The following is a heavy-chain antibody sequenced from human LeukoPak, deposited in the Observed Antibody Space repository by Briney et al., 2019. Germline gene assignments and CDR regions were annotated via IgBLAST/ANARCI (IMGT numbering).Heavy chain of an antibody. CDR3: ARRHDYYYGSGSHNNWFDP. J-gene: IGHJ5*02. V-gene: IGHV4-39*07. Sequence: SETLSLTCTVSGGSIDITTYCWGWIRQPPGKGLDWIGSVYYTGGTYYNPSLKSRVTISVDTSKNQSSLKLTSVTAADTAVYYCARRHDYYYGSGSHNNWFDPWGQGTLVTVSS. CDR1: GGSIDITTYC. D-gene: IGHD3-10*01. CDR2: VYYTGGT.